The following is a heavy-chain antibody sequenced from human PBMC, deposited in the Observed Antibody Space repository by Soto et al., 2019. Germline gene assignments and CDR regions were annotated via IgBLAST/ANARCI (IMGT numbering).Heavy chain of an antibody. Sequence: ASVKVSCKVSGYTLTELSMHWVRQAPGKGLEWMGGFDPEDGETIYAQKFQGRVTMTEDTSTDTAYMELSSLRSEDTAVYYCATAITGNPPDYYYGMDVWGQGTTVTVSS. CDR3: ATAITGNPPDYYYGMDV. CDR1: GYTLTELS. J-gene: IGHJ6*02. V-gene: IGHV1-24*01. CDR2: FDPEDGET. D-gene: IGHD1-20*01.